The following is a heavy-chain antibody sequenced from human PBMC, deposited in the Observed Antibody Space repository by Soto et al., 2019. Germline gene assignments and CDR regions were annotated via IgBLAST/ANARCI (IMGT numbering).Heavy chain of an antibody. J-gene: IGHJ4*02. CDR2: INAGNGKT. CDR3: APVLVGATPVDY. CDR1: GYTFTSYA. Sequence: QVQLVQSGAEEKKPGASVKGSCKASGYTFTSYAMHWVRQAPGQRLEWKGWINAGNGKTKYSQKFQGKGTITRDTSASTAYMELSSLRSEDTAVYYCAPVLVGATPVDYWGQGTLFTVSS. D-gene: IGHD1-26*01. V-gene: IGHV1-3*05.